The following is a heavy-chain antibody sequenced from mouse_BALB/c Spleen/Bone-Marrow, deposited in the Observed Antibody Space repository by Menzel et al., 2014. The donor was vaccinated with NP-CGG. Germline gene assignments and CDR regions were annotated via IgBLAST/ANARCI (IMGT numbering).Heavy chain of an antibody. CDR1: GFNIKDTY. V-gene: IGHV14-3*02. CDR2: IDPANGNT. J-gene: IGHJ3*01. Sequence: EVQLQQPGAELVKPGASVKLSCTASGFNIKDTYMHWVKQGPEQGLEWIGRIDPANGNTKYDPKFQGKATITADTSSNTAYLQLSSLTSEDTAVYYCANYYYGSSLFAYWGQGTLVTVSA. D-gene: IGHD1-1*01. CDR3: ANYYYGSSLFAY.